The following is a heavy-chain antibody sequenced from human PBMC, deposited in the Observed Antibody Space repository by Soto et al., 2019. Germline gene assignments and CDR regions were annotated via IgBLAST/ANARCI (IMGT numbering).Heavy chain of an antibody. D-gene: IGHD6-6*01. V-gene: IGHV3-74*01. CDR3: AKESIRRPFSRSSTRARYAFDI. CDR2: ISPDGSNR. CDR1: GFTFSTYW. J-gene: IGHJ3*02. Sequence: GGSLRLSCAASGFTFSTYWMNWVRQTPGKGLMWVSRISPDGSNRGYADSVEGRFTVSRDNAKNTLYLQMNSLRAEYPAVYYCAKESIRRPFSRSSTRARYAFDIWGQGTMVTVSS.